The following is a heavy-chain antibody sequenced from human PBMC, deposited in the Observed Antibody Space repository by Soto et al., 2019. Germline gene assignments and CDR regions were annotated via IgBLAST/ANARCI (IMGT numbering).Heavy chain of an antibody. D-gene: IGHD2-15*01. CDR2: ISWNSGSI. Sequence: VQLVESGGGLVQPGRSLRLSCAASGFTFDDYAMHWVRQAPGKGLEWVSGISWNSGSIGYADSVKGRFTISRDNAKNSLYLQMNSLRAEDTALYYCAKEAGCSGGSCYVSPSRSLDYWGQGTLVTVSS. V-gene: IGHV3-9*01. J-gene: IGHJ4*02. CDR3: AKEAGCSGGSCYVSPSRSLDY. CDR1: GFTFDDYA.